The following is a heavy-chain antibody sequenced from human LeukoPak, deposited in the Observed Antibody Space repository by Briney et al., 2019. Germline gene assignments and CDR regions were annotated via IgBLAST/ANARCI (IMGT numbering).Heavy chain of an antibody. J-gene: IGHJ4*02. D-gene: IGHD3-22*01. CDR3: ARGSDYYDSSGNYFDY. CDR1: GGSFSGYY. CDR2: INHSGST. V-gene: IGHV4-34*01. Sequence: PSETLSLTCAVYGGSFSGYYWSWIRQPPGKGLEWIGEINHSGSTNYNPSLKSRVTISVDTSKNQFSLKLSSVTAADTAVYYCARGSDYYDSSGNYFDYWGQGTLVTVSS.